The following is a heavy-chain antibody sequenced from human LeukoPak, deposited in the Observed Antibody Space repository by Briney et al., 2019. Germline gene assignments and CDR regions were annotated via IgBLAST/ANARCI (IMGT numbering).Heavy chain of an antibody. Sequence: SETLSLTCTVSGGSTSSSSYHWGWIRQPPGKGLEWIGSIYYTGNTYYNPSLKSRITISIDTSKNQFSLKLSSVTAADTAVYYCARRLYYYDNSDYYTDYWGQGTLVTVSS. CDR1: GGSTSSSSYH. D-gene: IGHD3-22*01. CDR3: ARRLYYYDNSDYYTDY. V-gene: IGHV4-39*01. J-gene: IGHJ4*02. CDR2: IYYTGNT.